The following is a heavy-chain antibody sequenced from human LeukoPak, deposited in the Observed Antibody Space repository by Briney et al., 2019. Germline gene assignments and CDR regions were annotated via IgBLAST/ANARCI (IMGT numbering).Heavy chain of an antibody. CDR3: ARTLSEYSSSSLGY. Sequence: SETLSPTCTVSGGSTSSYYWGWIRQPPGKGLEWIGYIYYSGSTNYNPSLKSRVTISVDTSKNQFSLKLSSVTAADTAVYYCARTLSEYSSSSLGYWGQGTLVTVSS. CDR2: IYYSGST. J-gene: IGHJ4*02. D-gene: IGHD6-6*01. CDR1: GGSTSSYY. V-gene: IGHV4-59*01.